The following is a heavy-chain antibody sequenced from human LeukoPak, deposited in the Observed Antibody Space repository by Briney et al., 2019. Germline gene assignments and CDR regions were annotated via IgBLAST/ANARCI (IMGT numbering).Heavy chain of an antibody. Sequence: ASVKVFCKASGYTFTGYYMHWVRQAPGQGLEWMGWINPNSGGTNYAQKFQGRVTMTRDTSISTAYMELSRLRSDDTAVYYCARGVVGATSAEYFQHWGQGTLVTVSS. CDR3: ARGVVGATSAEYFQH. CDR1: GYTFTGYY. D-gene: IGHD1-26*01. CDR2: INPNSGGT. V-gene: IGHV1-2*02. J-gene: IGHJ1*01.